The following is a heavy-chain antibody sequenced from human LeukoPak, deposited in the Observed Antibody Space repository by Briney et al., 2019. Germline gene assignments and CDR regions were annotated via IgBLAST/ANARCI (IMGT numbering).Heavy chain of an antibody. D-gene: IGHD6-13*01. J-gene: IGHJ6*03. CDR3: AREGIAAAGQIAYYYYMDV. V-gene: IGHV1-2*02. CDR1: GYTFTGYY. CDR2: INPNSGGT. Sequence: ASVTVSCKASGYTFTGYYMHWVRQAPGQGLEWMGWINPNSGGTNYAQKFQGRVTMTGDTSISTAYMELSRLRSDDTAVYYCAREGIAAAGQIAYYYYMDVWGKGTTVTVSS.